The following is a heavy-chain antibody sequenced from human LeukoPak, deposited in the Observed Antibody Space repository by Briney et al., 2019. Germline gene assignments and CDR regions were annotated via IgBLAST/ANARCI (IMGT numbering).Heavy chain of an antibody. Sequence: GGSLRLSCAASGFTFSNFAMHWVRQAPGKVLEWVAGISYDAGKTYYADSVRGRFTISRDTSKNTLYLQMNGLRAEDTAVYYCARDSGRSATYFNYWGQGTLVTVSS. V-gene: IGHV3-30*04. D-gene: IGHD3-10*01. J-gene: IGHJ4*02. CDR2: ISYDAGKT. CDR1: GFTFSNFA. CDR3: ARDSGRSATYFNY.